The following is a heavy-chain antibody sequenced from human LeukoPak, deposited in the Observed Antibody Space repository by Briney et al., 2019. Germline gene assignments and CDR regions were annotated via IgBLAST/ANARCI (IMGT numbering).Heavy chain of an antibody. J-gene: IGHJ4*02. V-gene: IGHV5-51*01. CDR3: ARLGVVAWTGYSFDY. Sequence: GESLQISCKCSGSPFTSYWIGWVRQLPGKGLEWMGIIYPGDSDTRYSPSTQGQVTSLADKSISTGYLQWSSLKASDTAMYYCARLGVVAWTGYSFDYWGQGTLVTVSS. CDR1: GSPFTSYW. D-gene: IGHD5-12*01. CDR2: IYPGDSDT.